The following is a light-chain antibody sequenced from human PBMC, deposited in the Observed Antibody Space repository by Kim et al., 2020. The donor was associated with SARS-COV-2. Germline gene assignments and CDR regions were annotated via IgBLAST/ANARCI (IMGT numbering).Light chain of an antibody. CDR3: QQYVSSPWT. CDR2: GAS. V-gene: IGKV3-20*01. J-gene: IGKJ1*01. CDR1: QSLTSSY. Sequence: SPGERVTLSCRASQSLTSSYLAWYQQKPGRAPGLLIYGASSRATGIPDRFSGSGSGTDFTLTISRLEPEDSAVYYCQQYVSSPWTFGQGTKVDIK.